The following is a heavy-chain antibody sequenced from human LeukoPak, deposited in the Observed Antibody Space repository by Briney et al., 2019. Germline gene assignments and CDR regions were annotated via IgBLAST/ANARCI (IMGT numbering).Heavy chain of an antibody. D-gene: IGHD2-2*01. CDR1: GGSFSGYY. V-gene: IGHV4-34*01. CDR3: ARVPVVVRAAMEAFDI. Sequence: SETLSLTCAVYGGSFSGYYWSWIRQPPGKGLEWIGEINHSGSTNYNPSLKSRVTISVDTSKNQFSLKLSSVTAADTAVYYCARVPVVVRAAMEAFDIWGQGTMVTVSS. CDR2: INHSGST. J-gene: IGHJ3*02.